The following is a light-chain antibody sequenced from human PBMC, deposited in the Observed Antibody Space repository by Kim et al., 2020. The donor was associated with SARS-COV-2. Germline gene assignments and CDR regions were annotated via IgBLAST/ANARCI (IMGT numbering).Light chain of an antibody. Sequence: QSALTQPRSVSGSLGQSVTISCTGTSSDVGGYNFVSWYQQHPGKAPKLMIYDVSERPSGVPDRFSGSKSGNTASLTISGLQPEDEADYCCCSYAGSRWVFGGGTQLTVL. CDR2: DVS. V-gene: IGLV2-11*01. CDR3: CSYAGSRWV. J-gene: IGLJ3*02. CDR1: SSDVGGYNF.